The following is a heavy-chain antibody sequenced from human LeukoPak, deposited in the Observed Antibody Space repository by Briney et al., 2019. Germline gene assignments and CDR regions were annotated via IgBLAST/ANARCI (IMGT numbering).Heavy chain of an antibody. V-gene: IGHV4-30-2*01. J-gene: IGHJ1*01. CDR1: GGSISSGGYS. CDR3: ASYSGSYYGAEYFQH. Sequence: SQTLSLTCAVSGGSISSGGYSWSWIRQPPGKGLEWIGYIYHSGSTYYNPSLKSRVTISVDTSKNQFSLKLSSVTAADTAVYYCASYSGSYYGAEYFQHWGQGTLVTVSS. CDR2: IYHSGST. D-gene: IGHD1-26*01.